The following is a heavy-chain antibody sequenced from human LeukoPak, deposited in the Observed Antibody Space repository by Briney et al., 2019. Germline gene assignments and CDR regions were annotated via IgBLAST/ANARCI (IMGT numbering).Heavy chain of an antibody. V-gene: IGHV1-69*04. CDR3: AGQYSSSWYGAFDI. Sequence: SVKVSCKASGGTFSSYAICWVRQAPGQGLEWMGRIIPILGIANYAQKFQGRVTITADKSTSTAYMELSSLRSEDTAVYYCAGQYSSSWYGAFDIWGQGTMVTVSS. CDR2: IIPILGIA. D-gene: IGHD6-13*01. CDR1: GGTFSSYA. J-gene: IGHJ3*02.